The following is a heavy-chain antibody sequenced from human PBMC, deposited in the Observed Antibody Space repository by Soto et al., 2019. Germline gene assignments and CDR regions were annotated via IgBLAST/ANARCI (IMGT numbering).Heavy chain of an antibody. CDR2: ISGSGDTT. Sequence: GGSLRLSCAASGFTFSAYAMTWVRQAPGKGLEWVSSISGSGDTTYYAGSVKGRFTISRDNSKNTLYLQMNSLRAEDTAVYYCARDQGYCSGGSCYVAGYWVQGTLVTVSS. V-gene: IGHV3-23*01. CDR3: ARDQGYCSGGSCYVAGY. D-gene: IGHD2-15*01. J-gene: IGHJ4*02. CDR1: GFTFSAYA.